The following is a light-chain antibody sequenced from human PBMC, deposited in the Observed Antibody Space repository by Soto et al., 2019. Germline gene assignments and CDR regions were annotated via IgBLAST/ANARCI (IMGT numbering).Light chain of an antibody. V-gene: IGLV8-61*01. J-gene: IGLJ3*02. CDR1: SGSVSTSFY. CDR2: NTN. CDR3: VLYMGSGIWV. Sequence: QAVVTQEPSFSVSPGGTVTLTCGLSSGSVSTSFYPSWYQQTPGQAPRTLIYNTNTRSSGVPDRFSGSILGNKGALNITGAQADDESDYYCVLYMGSGIWVFGGGTQLTVL.